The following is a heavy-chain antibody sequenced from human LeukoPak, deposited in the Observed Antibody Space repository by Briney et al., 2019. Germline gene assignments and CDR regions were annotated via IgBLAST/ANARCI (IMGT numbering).Heavy chain of an antibody. CDR1: GFSFSSYA. V-gene: IGHV3-23*01. CDR2: VSGSGDST. Sequence: GGSLRLSCAASGFSFSSYAMNWVRQAPGKGLEWVSAVSGSGDSTYYPDSVKGRFTISRDNAKNSLYLQMNSLRAEDTAVYYCATMVRGVRTFDYWGQGTLVTVSS. CDR3: ATMVRGVRTFDY. D-gene: IGHD3-10*01. J-gene: IGHJ4*02.